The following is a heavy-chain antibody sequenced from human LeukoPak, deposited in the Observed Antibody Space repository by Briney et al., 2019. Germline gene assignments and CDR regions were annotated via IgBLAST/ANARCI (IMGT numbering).Heavy chain of an antibody. D-gene: IGHD6-19*01. Sequence: SETLSLTCAVYGGSFSGYYWSWIRQPPGKGQEWIGEINHSGSTNYNPSLNSRVTISVDTSKNQFSLKLSSVTAADTAVYYCARDTEKWLENWGRGTLVTVSS. CDR2: INHSGST. V-gene: IGHV4-34*01. CDR1: GGSFSGYY. J-gene: IGHJ4*02. CDR3: ARDTEKWLEN.